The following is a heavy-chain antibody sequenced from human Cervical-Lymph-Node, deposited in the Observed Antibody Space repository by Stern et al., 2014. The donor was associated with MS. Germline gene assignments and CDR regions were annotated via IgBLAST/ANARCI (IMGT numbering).Heavy chain of an antibody. CDR1: GFTFASYS. CDR3: ARGPPGGDYFDY. CDR2: IDPNNGGT. D-gene: IGHD2-2*01. Sequence: EQLVESGAEVKKPGASVKVSCKASGFTFASYSMHWVRQAPGQGLEWIGRIDPNNGGTNSAQKFQGRVTMTRATSIRTVYLELSRLRSDDTAVYYCARGPPGGDYFDYWGQGTLVTVSS. V-gene: IGHV1-2*06. J-gene: IGHJ4*02.